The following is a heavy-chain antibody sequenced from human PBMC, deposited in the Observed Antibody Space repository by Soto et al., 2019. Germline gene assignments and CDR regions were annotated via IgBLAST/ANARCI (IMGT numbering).Heavy chain of an antibody. CDR2: INTNTGNP. Sequence: GASVEVSSKACGYTFTSYAMNWVRQAPGQGLEWMGWINTNTGNPTYAQGFTGRFVFSLDTSVSTAYLQICSLKAEDTAVYYCARDPSYDFWSGQNGGYYYGMDVWGQGTTVTVSS. D-gene: IGHD3-3*01. J-gene: IGHJ6*02. V-gene: IGHV7-4-1*01. CDR1: GYTFTSYA. CDR3: ARDPSYDFWSGQNGGYYYGMDV.